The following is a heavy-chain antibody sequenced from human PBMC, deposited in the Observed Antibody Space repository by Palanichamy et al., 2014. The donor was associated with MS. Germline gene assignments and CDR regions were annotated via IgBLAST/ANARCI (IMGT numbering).Heavy chain of an antibody. CDR3: ARAASDFYDCTG. D-gene: IGHD3-22*01. V-gene: IGHV3-21*01. CDR2: ISSGSSYL. Sequence: ELQLVESGGGLVEPGGSLRISCAASGFTFSRYSMTWVRQAPGKGLEWVSSISSGSSYLYYADSVRGRFTISRDNAKNSLYLQMNGLRAEDTAVYYCARAASDFYDCTGWGQGTLVTVSS. J-gene: IGHJ4*02. CDR1: GFTFSRYS.